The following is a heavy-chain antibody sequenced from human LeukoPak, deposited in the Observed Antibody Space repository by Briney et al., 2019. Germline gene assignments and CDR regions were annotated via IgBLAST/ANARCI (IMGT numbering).Heavy chain of an antibody. V-gene: IGHV3-30-3*01. D-gene: IGHD3-22*01. CDR1: GFTFSSYA. CDR2: ISYDGSNK. Sequence: YPGESLRLSCAASGFTFSSYAMHWVRQAPGKGLEWVAVISYDGSNKYYADSVKGRFTISRDNSKNTLYLQMNSLRAEDTAVYYCAMWLLSFDYWGQGTLVTVSS. J-gene: IGHJ4*02. CDR3: AMWLLSFDY.